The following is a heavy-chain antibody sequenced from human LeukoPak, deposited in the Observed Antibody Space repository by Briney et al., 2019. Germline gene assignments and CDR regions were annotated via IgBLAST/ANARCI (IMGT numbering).Heavy chain of an antibody. J-gene: IGHJ4*02. CDR1: GFTFSGFA. Sequence: PARSLRLSCAASGFTFSGFAMHWVRQASGQGRGWVGRIRSKANSYATAYAAPVKGRFTNSRDDSKNTASLQMNILTTGDTALYYFTRSDYWGKGTLVTVSA. CDR2: IRSKANSYAT. V-gene: IGHV3-73*01. CDR3: TRSDY.